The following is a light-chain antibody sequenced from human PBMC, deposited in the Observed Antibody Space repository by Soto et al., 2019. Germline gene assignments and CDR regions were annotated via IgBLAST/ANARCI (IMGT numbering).Light chain of an antibody. Sequence: DIPMTQSPSTLSASVGDRVTITCRPSQSISSWLAWYQQKPGKAPKLLIYDASSLESGVPSRFSGSGSGTEFTLTISSLQPDDFATYYCQQYNSYPWTFGQGTKVEIK. CDR1: QSISSW. CDR2: DAS. V-gene: IGKV1-5*01. J-gene: IGKJ1*01. CDR3: QQYNSYPWT.